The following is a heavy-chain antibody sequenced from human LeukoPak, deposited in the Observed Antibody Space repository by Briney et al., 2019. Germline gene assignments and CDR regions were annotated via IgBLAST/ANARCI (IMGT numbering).Heavy chain of an antibody. CDR2: ISNSGSSI. D-gene: IGHD2-15*01. J-gene: IGHJ5*02. CDR3: ARLGYCSGGSCYDWFDP. CDR1: GFTFSDSY. Sequence: NAGGSLRLSCAASGFTFSDSYMTWIRQAPGKGLEWVSYISNSGSSIYYADSVKGRFTTSRDNAKSSLYLQMNSLRAEDTAVYYCARLGYCSGGSCYDWFDPWGQGTLVTVSS. V-gene: IGHV3-11*04.